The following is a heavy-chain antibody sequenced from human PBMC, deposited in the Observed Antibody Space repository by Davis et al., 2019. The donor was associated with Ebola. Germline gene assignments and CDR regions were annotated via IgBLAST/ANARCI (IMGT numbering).Heavy chain of an antibody. CDR3: ARVDSSNWFNWFDP. J-gene: IGHJ5*02. CDR1: GYTFTSYA. V-gene: IGHV1-3*01. Sequence: ASVKVSCKASGYTFTSYAMHWVRQAPGQRLEWMGWINAGNGNTKYSQKFQGRVTITRDTSASTAYMELSSLRSEDTAVYYCARVDSSNWFNWFDPWGQGTLVTVSS. D-gene: IGHD6-13*01. CDR2: INAGNGNT.